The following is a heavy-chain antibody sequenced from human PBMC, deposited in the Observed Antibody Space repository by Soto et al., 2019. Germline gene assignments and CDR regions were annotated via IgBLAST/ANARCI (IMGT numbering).Heavy chain of an antibody. CDR2: ITSSSTYI. D-gene: IGHD3-3*02. J-gene: IGHJ4*02. Sequence: PGGSLRLSCAASGFTFSGYSMNWVRQAPGKGLEWVSSITSSSTYIYYADSVEGRFTISRDNAKNSLYLQMNSLRAEDTAVYYCARDQPSIAYYFDSWGQGTLVTVSS. CDR3: ARDQPSIAYYFDS. CDR1: GFTFSGYS. V-gene: IGHV3-21*01.